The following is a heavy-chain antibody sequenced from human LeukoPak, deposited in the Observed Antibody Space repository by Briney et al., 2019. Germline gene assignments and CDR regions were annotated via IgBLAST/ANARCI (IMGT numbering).Heavy chain of an antibody. CDR2: FDPEDGET. V-gene: IGHV1-24*01. D-gene: IGHD6-19*01. Sequence: ASVKVSCKVSGYTLTELSMHWVRQAPGKGLEWMGGFDPEDGETIYAQKFQGRVTMTEDTSTDTAYMELSSLRSEDTAVYYYATDWFEVGSGWYIFGYWGQGTLVTVSS. CDR1: GYTLTELS. J-gene: IGHJ4*02. CDR3: ATDWFEVGSGWYIFGY.